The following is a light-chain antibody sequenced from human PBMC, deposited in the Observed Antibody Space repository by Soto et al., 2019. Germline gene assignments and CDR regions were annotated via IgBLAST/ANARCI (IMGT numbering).Light chain of an antibody. Sequence: QSVLTQPASVSGSPGQSITISCTGTSSDVGGYNYVSWYQHQPGKAHQLMIYEVSKRSSGLSNRFSGSKSSTTASLTISGLQADDEADYYCSSYASMSPSVFGAGTKLTVL. J-gene: IGLJ1*01. CDR2: EVS. V-gene: IGLV2-14*01. CDR3: SSYASMSPSV. CDR1: SSDVGGYNY.